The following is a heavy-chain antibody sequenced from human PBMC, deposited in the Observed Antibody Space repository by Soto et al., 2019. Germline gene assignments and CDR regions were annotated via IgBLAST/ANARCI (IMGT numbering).Heavy chain of an antibody. V-gene: IGHV3-33*01. CDR2: IWYDGSNE. D-gene: IGHD6-13*01. Sequence: GGSLRLSCAASGFTFSSNGMHWVRQAPGKGLEWVAVIWYDGSNEYYVDSVKGRFTISRDNSKNTLYLQMNSLRVEDTAVYYCARGRGSWYDYFDHWGQGTLVTVSS. J-gene: IGHJ4*02. CDR1: GFTFSSNG. CDR3: ARGRGSWYDYFDH.